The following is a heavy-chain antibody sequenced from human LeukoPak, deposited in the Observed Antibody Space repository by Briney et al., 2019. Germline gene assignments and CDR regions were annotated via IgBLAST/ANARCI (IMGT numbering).Heavy chain of an antibody. D-gene: IGHD6-13*01. CDR2: INTYNGKT. V-gene: IGHV1-18*01. CDR3: ARDTPQHLKRFDY. J-gene: IGHJ4*02. CDR1: GYTLNKFG. Sequence: ASVKVSCKASGYTLNKFGMSWVRQAPGRGLEWLGWINTYNGKTKLGEKFQGRVTMTTDTSTSTVYMELTSLRTDDTAVYFCARDTPQHLKRFDYWGPGTLVTVSS.